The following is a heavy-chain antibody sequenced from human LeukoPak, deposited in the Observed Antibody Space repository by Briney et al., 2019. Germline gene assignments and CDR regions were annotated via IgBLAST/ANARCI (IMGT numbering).Heavy chain of an antibody. CDR3: AFRSRVFWKQNY. CDR1: GGSFSCHY. J-gene: IGHJ4*02. CDR2: IHHTGST. Sequence: PSETLSLTCAVYGGSFSCHYCIWIRQPPGKGLEWISEIHHTGSTNYNPYLKSRDTISVVTSKNQSSLKLTSVTAADTDVYDCAFRSRVFWKQNYWGQGTLVTVSS. D-gene: IGHD3-3*01. V-gene: IGHV4-34*01.